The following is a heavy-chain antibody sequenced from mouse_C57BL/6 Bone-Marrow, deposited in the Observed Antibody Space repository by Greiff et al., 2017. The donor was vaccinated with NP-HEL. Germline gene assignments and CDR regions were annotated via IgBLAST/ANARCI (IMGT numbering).Heavy chain of an antibody. CDR3: AKDWDMAY. J-gene: IGHJ3*01. CDR1: GFTFSSYG. CDR2: ISSGGSYT. D-gene: IGHD4-1*01. Sequence: DVMLVESGGDLVKPGGSLKLSCAASGFTFSSYGMSWVRQTPDKRLEWVATISSGGSYTYYPDSVKGRFTISRDNAKNTLYLQMSSLKSEDTAMYYCAKDWDMAYWGQGTLVTVSA. V-gene: IGHV5-6*02.